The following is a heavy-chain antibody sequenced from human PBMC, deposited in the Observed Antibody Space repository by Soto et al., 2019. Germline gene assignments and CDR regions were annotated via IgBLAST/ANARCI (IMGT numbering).Heavy chain of an antibody. J-gene: IGHJ5*02. Sequence: PSETLSLTCSVSGGSISSIDYFWSWIRQPPGKGLEWIGFIYHTGTTYYNPSLRSRVTISIDTSKSQFSMKLNSVTAADTAVYYCARVMAAMQNWLDPWGQGILVTVSS. D-gene: IGHD2-2*01. CDR1: GGSISSIDYF. V-gene: IGHV4-30-4*01. CDR3: ARVMAAMQNWLDP. CDR2: IYHTGTT.